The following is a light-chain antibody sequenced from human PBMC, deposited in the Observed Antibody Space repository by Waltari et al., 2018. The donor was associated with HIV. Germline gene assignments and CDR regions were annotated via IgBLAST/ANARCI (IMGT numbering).Light chain of an antibody. V-gene: IGLV2-18*02. J-gene: IGLJ1*01. CDR3: SSYRTNNTIV. CDR1: SSDVGTYNR. CDR2: EVK. Sequence: QSALTQPPSVSASPGQSVTISCTGTSSDVGTYNRVSWYLQPPGTAPRIIIYEVKNRPSGVPDRFSGSKSGNTASLTISGLQAEDEADYYCSSYRTNNTIVFGTGTNVTVL.